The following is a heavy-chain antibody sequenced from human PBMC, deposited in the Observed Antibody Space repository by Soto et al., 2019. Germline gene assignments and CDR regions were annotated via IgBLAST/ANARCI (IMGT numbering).Heavy chain of an antibody. J-gene: IGHJ4*02. V-gene: IGHV4-34*09. CDR3: ARDQVFDY. Sequence: SGTLSLTCAVYGGSFSCYYWSWIRQPPGKGLEWIGYINYSGSTYYNSSPKSRVTISVDTSKNQFSLKVSSVTAADTAVYYYARDQVFDYWGQGALVTVSS. CDR2: INYSGST. CDR1: GGSFSCYY.